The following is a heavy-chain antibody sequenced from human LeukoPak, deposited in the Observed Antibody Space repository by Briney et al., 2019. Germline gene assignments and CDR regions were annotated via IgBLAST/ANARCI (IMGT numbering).Heavy chain of an antibody. J-gene: IGHJ6*03. CDR1: GYTFTSYD. Sequence: GASVKVSCKASGYTFTSYDINWVRQATGQGLEWMGWMNPNSGNTGYAQKFQGRVTITRNTSISTAYMKLSSLRSEDTAVYYCATAPLGSTGMTNHYYYMNVWGKGTTVTVSS. CDR3: ATAPLGSTGMTNHYYYMNV. D-gene: IGHD1-1*01. CDR2: MNPNSGNT. V-gene: IGHV1-8*03.